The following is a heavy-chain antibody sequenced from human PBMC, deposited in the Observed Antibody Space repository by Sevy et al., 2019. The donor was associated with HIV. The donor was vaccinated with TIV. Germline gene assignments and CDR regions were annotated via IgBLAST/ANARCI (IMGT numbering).Heavy chain of an antibody. Sequence: GGSLRLSCAASGFTFSSFGMHWVRQAPGKGLEWVAVIWFDGSNTYYADSVKGRFTISRDIAKNTLHLQMNSLRAEDTAVYYCARVQEFYDSGDYGPAFMPDFWGHGTLVTVSS. CDR2: IWFDGSNT. D-gene: IGHD4-17*01. V-gene: IGHV3-33*01. J-gene: IGHJ4*01. CDR3: ARVQEFYDSGDYGPAFMPDF. CDR1: GFTFSSFG.